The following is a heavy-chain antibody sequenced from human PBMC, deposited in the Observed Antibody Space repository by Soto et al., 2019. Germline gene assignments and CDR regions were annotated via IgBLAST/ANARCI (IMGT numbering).Heavy chain of an antibody. CDR2: IYYSGST. CDR1: GGSISSGDYY. Sequence: LALTCTVSGGSISSGDYYWSWIRQPPGKGLEWIGYIYYSGSTYYNPSLKSRVTISVDTSKNQFSLKLSSVTAADTAVYYCARSLYDILTGRTAGFDYWGQGTLVTVSS. J-gene: IGHJ4*02. V-gene: IGHV4-30-4*01. D-gene: IGHD3-9*01. CDR3: ARSLYDILTGRTAGFDY.